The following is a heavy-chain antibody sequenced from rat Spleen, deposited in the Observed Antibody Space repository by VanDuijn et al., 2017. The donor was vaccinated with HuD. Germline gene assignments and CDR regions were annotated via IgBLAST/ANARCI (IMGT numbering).Heavy chain of an antibody. J-gene: IGHJ2*01. CDR1: GLTFSDYG. CDR2: ISYDGSST. CDR3: ARRGILRPIGGYFDY. Sequence: EVQLVESGGGLVQPGRSLKLSCAASGLTFSDYGMAWVRQAPTKGLEWVATISYDGSSTYYRDSVKGRFTISRDNAKNTQYLQMDSLRSEDTATYYCARRGILRPIGGYFDYWGQGVMVTVSS. V-gene: IGHV5-7*01. D-gene: IGHD1-6*01.